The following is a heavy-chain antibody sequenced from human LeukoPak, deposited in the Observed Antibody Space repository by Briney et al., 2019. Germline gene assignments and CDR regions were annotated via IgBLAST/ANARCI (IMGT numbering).Heavy chain of an antibody. CDR1: GYTFTNYG. CDR3: AREGDLPTAAAGTFDY. V-gene: IGHV1-69*05. D-gene: IGHD6-13*01. CDR2: IIPIFGTA. Sequence: SVKVSCKASGYTFTNYGISWVRQAPGQGLEWMGGIIPIFGTANYAQKFQGRVTITTDESTSTAYMELSSLRSEDTAVYYCAREGDLPTAAAGTFDYWGQGTLVTVSS. J-gene: IGHJ4*02.